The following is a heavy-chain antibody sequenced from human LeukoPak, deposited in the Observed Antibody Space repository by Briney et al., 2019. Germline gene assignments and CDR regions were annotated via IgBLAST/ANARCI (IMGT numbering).Heavy chain of an antibody. CDR3: ARARGYSYVLFDY. CDR1: GGSISTSSYH. J-gene: IGHJ4*02. D-gene: IGHD5-18*01. V-gene: IGHV4-39*07. Sequence: SETLSLTCTVSGGSISTSSYHWGWIRQPPGKGLEWIGSIYYSGSTYYNPSLKSRVTISVDTSENQFSLKLSSVTAADTAVYYCARARGYSYVLFDYWGQGTLVTVSS. CDR2: IYYSGST.